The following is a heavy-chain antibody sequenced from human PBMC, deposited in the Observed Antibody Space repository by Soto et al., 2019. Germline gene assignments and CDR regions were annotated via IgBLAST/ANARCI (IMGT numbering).Heavy chain of an antibody. CDR3: ACLFSGGSGYGFYYYGMAV. CDR1: GGSISSSSYY. J-gene: IGHJ6*02. CDR2: IYYSGRT. Sequence: QLQLQESGPGLVKPSETLSLTCTVSGGSISSSSYYWGWIRQPPGKGLEWIGSIYYSGRTYYNPSLKRRVTISLDTSKTQFSRTLSSVTAAATAVYDCACLFSGGSGYGFYYYGMAVWGQGTTVTVSS. V-gene: IGHV4-39*01. D-gene: IGHD5-18*01.